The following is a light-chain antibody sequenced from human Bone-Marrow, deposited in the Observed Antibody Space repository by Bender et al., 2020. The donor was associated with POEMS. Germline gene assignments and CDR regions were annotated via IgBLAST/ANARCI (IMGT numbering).Light chain of an antibody. CDR1: SLRTSY. CDR2: GKN. Sequence: SSELTQAPAVSVALGQTVRITCQGDSLRTSYASWYQAKPGQAPILVIYGKNNRPSGVPDRFSGSKSGTSASLAISGLQSEDEADYYCAAWEDSLNGWVFGGGTKLTVL. V-gene: IGLV3-19*01. J-gene: IGLJ3*02. CDR3: AAWEDSLNGWV.